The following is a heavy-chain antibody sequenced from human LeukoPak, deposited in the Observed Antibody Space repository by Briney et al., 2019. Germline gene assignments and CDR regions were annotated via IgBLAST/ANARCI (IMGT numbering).Heavy chain of an antibody. CDR2: IYSDGNT. CDR3: AGDTHSSSWYDH. CDR1: GFTVSSIY. J-gene: IGHJ5*02. D-gene: IGHD6-19*01. Sequence: GGSLRLSCAASGFTVSSIYMSWVRQAPGKGLEWVSFIYSDGNTYYGDSVKGRFTLSRDSSRNTLYLQMNSLTVDDTAVYYCAGDTHSSSWYDHWGQGTLVTVSS. V-gene: IGHV3-53*01.